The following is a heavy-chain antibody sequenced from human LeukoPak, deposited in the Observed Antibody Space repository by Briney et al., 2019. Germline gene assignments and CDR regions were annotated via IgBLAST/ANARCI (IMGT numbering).Heavy chain of an antibody. V-gene: IGHV3-30*18. J-gene: IGHJ4*02. Sequence: GRSLRLSCAASGFTFSSYGMHWVRQAPGKGLEWVAVISYDGSNKYYPDSVKGRFTISRDNSKNTLYLQMNSLRAEDTAVYYCAKGNYGGNSRIPLSDYWGQGTLVTVSS. CDR3: AKGNYGGNSRIPLSDY. D-gene: IGHD4-23*01. CDR1: GFTFSSYG. CDR2: ISYDGSNK.